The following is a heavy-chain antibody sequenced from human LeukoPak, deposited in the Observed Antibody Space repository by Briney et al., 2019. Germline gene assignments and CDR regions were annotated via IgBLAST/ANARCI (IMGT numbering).Heavy chain of an antibody. CDR2: IYTSGST. Sequence: SETLSLTCTVSGGSISSYYWSWIGQPAGKGLEWIGRIYTSGSTNYNPSLKSRVTMSVDTSKNQFSLKLSSVTAADTAVYYCARDFTMVRGARGLNWFDPWGQGTLVTVSS. CDR1: GGSISSYY. V-gene: IGHV4-4*07. D-gene: IGHD3-10*01. J-gene: IGHJ5*02. CDR3: ARDFTMVRGARGLNWFDP.